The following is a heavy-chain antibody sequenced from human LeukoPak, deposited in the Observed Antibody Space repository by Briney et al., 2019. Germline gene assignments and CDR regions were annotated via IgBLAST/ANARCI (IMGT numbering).Heavy chain of an antibody. V-gene: IGHV3-23*01. CDR1: GFTFTKYA. J-gene: IGHJ4*02. D-gene: IGHD6-19*01. Sequence: TGGSLRLSCAASGFTFTKYAMAWVRQAPGRGPEWVSSIISTGISTYYADSVKGRFTISRDNSKNTLYLQMNSLRAEDTAVYYCAKGSGWQYYFDYWGQGTLVTVSS. CDR2: IISTGIST. CDR3: AKGSGWQYYFDY.